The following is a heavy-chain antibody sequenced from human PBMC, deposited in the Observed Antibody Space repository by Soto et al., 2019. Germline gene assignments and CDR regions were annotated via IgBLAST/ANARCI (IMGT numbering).Heavy chain of an antibody. V-gene: IGHV4-39*01. D-gene: IGHD5-18*01. CDR3: ACIFSGGYGYGFYYYGMDV. Sequence: PETRSVPYTVSAGSMRTSGYYLGWIRQPPGKGLEWIGSIYYSGSTYYNPSLKSRVTISVDTSKNQFSLKLSSVTAADTAVYYCACIFSGGYGYGFYYYGMDVWGQGTTVT. CDR2: IYYSGST. J-gene: IGHJ6*02. CDR1: AGSMRTSGYY.